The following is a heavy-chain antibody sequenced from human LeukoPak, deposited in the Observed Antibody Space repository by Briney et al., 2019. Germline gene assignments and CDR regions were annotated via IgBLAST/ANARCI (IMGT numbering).Heavy chain of an antibody. CDR3: ASPTMGSYYYYGMDV. J-gene: IGHJ6*02. D-gene: IGHD3-10*01. CDR1: GYTFTTYW. V-gene: IGHV5-51*01. CDR2: IFPGDSDT. Sequence: GESLKISCKASGYTFTTYWIGWVRQMPGKGLEWMGIIFPGDSDTRYIPSFQGQVTISVDKSISTAYLQWSSLEASDTAIYYCASPTMGSYYYYGMDVWGQGTTVTVSS.